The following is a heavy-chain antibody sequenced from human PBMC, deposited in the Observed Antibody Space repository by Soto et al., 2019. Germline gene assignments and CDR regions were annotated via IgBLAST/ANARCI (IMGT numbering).Heavy chain of an antibody. V-gene: IGHV4-34*01. D-gene: IGHD2-2*02. CDR3: ASRAFCSSTTCYTGTRFDP. CDR2: INHSGST. CDR1: GGSFSGYY. Sequence: SETLSLTCAVYGGSFSGYYWSWIRQPPGKGLKWIGEINHSGSTNYNPSLKSRVTISVDTSKNQFSLKLSSVTAADTAVYYCASRAFCSSTTCYTGTRFDPWGQGTLVTVST. J-gene: IGHJ5*02.